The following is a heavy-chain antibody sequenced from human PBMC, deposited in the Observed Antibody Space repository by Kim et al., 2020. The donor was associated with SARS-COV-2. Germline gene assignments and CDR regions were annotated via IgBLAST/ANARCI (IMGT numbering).Heavy chain of an antibody. Sequence: DSVKGRFTISRDNSKTTLYLQVNSLRAEDTAVYYCATALGIFGSGSFFSSWGQGTLVTVSS. D-gene: IGHD3-10*01. CDR3: ATALGIFGSGSFFSS. J-gene: IGHJ5*02. V-gene: IGHV3-23*01.